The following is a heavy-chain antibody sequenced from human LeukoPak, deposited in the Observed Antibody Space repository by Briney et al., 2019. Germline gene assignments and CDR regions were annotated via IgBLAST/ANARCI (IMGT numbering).Heavy chain of an antibody. V-gene: IGHV4-34*01. CDR1: GGSFSGYY. D-gene: IGHD3-16*01. CDR3: ARGPGTLGEHLFDY. CDR2: INHSGST. Sequence: PSETLSLTCAVYGGSFSGYYWSWIRQPPGKGLEWIGEINHSGSTNYNPFLKSRVTISVDTSKNQFSLKLSSVTAADTAVYYCARGPGTLGEHLFDYWGQGTLVTVSS. J-gene: IGHJ4*02.